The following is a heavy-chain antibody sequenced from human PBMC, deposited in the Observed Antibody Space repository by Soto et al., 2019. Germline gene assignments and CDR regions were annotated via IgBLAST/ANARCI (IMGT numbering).Heavy chain of an antibody. CDR3: ARSGDNYNVLDY. D-gene: IGHD3-10*02. V-gene: IGHV3-11*06. J-gene: IGHJ4*02. CDR1: GFKVSEYY. Sequence: GGSLKLSCAASGFKVSEYYMSLIRQAPGKGLEWLSYSSNSGTYTRYADSVKGRFSISRDNAKNSLFLQSNSLRGEDSATYYCARSGDNYNVLDYWGQGTPVNRLL. CDR2: SSNSGTYT.